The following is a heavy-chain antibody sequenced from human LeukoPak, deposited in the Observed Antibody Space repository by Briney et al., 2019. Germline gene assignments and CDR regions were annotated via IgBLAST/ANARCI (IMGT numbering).Heavy chain of an antibody. CDR2: VYYSGST. V-gene: IGHV4-30-4*01. CDR3: ARGGGGSSTVTTYWFDP. CDR1: GDSISGADYY. J-gene: IGHJ5*02. D-gene: IGHD4-17*01. Sequence: PSETLSLTCTVSGDSISGADYYWSWIRQPPGKGLEWIAYVYYSGSTYYNPSLKSRLTISVDTSKYQFSLKLNSVTAADTAVYYCARGGGGSSTVTTYWFDPWGQGALVTVSS.